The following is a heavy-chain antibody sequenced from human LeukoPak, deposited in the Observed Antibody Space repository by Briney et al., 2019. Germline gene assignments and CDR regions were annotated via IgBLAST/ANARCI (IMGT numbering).Heavy chain of an antibody. D-gene: IGHD1-26*01. CDR1: GFSFSSYE. CDR2: ISSSGSTI. V-gene: IGHV3-48*03. Sequence: GGSLRLSCAASGFSFSSYEMNWVRQAPGKGLEWVSYISSSGSTIYYADSVKGRFTISRDNAKNSLYLQMNSLRAEDTAVYYCARDKVLGGATVYWGQGTLVTVSS. J-gene: IGHJ4*02. CDR3: ARDKVLGGATVY.